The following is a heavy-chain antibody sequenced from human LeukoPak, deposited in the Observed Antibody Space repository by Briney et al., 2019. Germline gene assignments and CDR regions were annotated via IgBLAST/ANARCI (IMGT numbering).Heavy chain of an antibody. J-gene: IGHJ5*02. CDR2: ISFDGSNK. Sequence: GRSLRLSCAASGFTFSAFAIHWVRQAPGKGLEWVAVISFDGSNKQYADSVKGRFTISRDNSNNTLSLQMNSLRAEDTALYFCARDPVYSTVSSQMGWFDPWGQGTLVTVSS. D-gene: IGHD6-13*01. CDR1: GFTFSAFA. V-gene: IGHV3-30-3*01. CDR3: ARDPVYSTVSSQMGWFDP.